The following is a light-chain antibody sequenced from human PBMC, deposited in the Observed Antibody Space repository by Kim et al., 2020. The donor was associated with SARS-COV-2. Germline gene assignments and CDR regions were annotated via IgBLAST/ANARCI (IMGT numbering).Light chain of an antibody. CDR2: GKN. Sequence: SSELTQDPAVSVALGQTVRITCQGDSLRTYYASWYQQKPGQAPVLVIYGKNNRPSGIPDRFSGSSSGNTASLTITGAQAEDEADSCCNSRDSSANLSEVFGGGTQLTVL. J-gene: IGLJ3*02. V-gene: IGLV3-19*01. CDR3: NSRDSSANLSEV. CDR1: SLRTYY.